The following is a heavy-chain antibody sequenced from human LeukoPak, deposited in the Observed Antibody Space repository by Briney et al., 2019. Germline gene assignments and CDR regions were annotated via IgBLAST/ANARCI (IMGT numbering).Heavy chain of an antibody. CDR2: IKQDGSEK. D-gene: IGHD6-13*01. CDR1: GFTFSNYW. V-gene: IGHV3-7*04. J-gene: IGHJ4*02. Sequence: LSGGSLRLSCAASGFTFSNYWMTWVRQAPGKGLEWVANIKQDGSEKYYVDSVKGRFTISRDNAKNSLYPQMNSLRAEDTAVYYCARGGYSSSKFWVYWGQGTLVTVSS. CDR3: ARGGYSSSKFWVY.